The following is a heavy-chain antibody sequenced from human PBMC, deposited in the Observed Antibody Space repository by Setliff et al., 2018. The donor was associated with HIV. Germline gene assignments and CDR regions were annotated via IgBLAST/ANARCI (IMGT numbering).Heavy chain of an antibody. CDR2: ISDDGDTK. Sequence: GGSLRLSCTSSGFTFNSFAMHWIRQAPGKGLEWLAVISDDGDTKFYAGSVKGRLTISRDNSKNTLYLEMSSLRSEDTAVYYCAKHRVGAASAVDHWGQGTLVTVSS. CDR3: AKHRVGAASAVDH. V-gene: IGHV3-30*18. CDR1: GFTFNSFA. D-gene: IGHD1-26*01. J-gene: IGHJ4*02.